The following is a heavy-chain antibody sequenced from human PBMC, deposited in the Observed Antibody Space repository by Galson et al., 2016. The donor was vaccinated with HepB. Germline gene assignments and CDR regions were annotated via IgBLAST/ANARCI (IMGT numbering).Heavy chain of an antibody. CDR1: GYTFTGYY. CDR2: INPNSGGT. J-gene: IGHJ3*02. CDR3: AGGQTDLIPGDGFEI. D-gene: IGHD2-21*01. V-gene: IGHV1-2*02. Sequence: SVKVSCKASGYTFTGYYVHWVRQAPGQGLEWMGWINPNSGGTKYAQKFQGRVTMTRDTSIYTAFMELRRLTSDDSAVYYCAGGQTDLIPGDGFEIWGQGTRGAVSS.